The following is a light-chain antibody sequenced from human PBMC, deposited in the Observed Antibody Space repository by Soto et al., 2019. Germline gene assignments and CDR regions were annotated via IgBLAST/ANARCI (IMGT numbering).Light chain of an antibody. CDR2: GAS. Sequence: EIVLTQSPGTLSLSPGERATLSCRASQGVRGNYLAWYQQRLGQAPRLLIYGASIRATGTPDRFSGSGSGTDFTLIISRLETEDFAVYYCQHYASSPWTFGQGTKVEIK. J-gene: IGKJ1*01. V-gene: IGKV3-20*01. CDR1: QGVRGNY. CDR3: QHYASSPWT.